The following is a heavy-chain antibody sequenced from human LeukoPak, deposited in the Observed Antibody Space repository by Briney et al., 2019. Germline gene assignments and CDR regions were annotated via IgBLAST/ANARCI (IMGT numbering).Heavy chain of an antibody. CDR2: INGNTGVT. V-gene: IGHV1-2*02. Sequence: ASVKVSCKDSGYTFTGYYMHWVRQAPGQGLEWMGWINGNTGVTKYGQKFQGRVTMTRDTSISTAYMEVNWLTSDDTAVYYCARATGTGEGWFDPWGQGTLVIVSS. J-gene: IGHJ5*02. CDR3: ARATGTGEGWFDP. D-gene: IGHD3-10*01. CDR1: GYTFTGYY.